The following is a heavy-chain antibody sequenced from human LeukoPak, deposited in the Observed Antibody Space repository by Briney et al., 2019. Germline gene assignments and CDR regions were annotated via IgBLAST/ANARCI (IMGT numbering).Heavy chain of an antibody. D-gene: IGHD2-21*02. CDR2: IFSTGNT. CDR3: ARTRLRGDPFDD. Sequence: SQTLSLTCTVSGDSMSSGGYYWSWIRPHPGKGLEWIGYIFSTGNTYYNPSLKSRLTISVDTSKNRFSLQLSFVTAADTAVYYCARTRLRGDPFDDWGQGTLVTVSS. CDR1: GDSMSSGGYY. J-gene: IGHJ4*02. V-gene: IGHV4-31*03.